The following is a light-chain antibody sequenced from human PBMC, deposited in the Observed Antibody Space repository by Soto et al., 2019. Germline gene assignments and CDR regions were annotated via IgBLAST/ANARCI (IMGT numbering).Light chain of an antibody. Sequence: EIVMTQSPLSLPVTPGEPASISCRSSQSLLHSNGYNYLDWYLQKPGQSPQLLIYEVSNRFSGVPDRFSGSGSGTDFTLKISRVEAEDVGVYYCMQNIQLPKTFGPGTKVDIK. CDR2: EVS. CDR3: MQNIQLPKT. J-gene: IGKJ3*01. V-gene: IGKV2D-29*02. CDR1: QSLLHSNGYNY.